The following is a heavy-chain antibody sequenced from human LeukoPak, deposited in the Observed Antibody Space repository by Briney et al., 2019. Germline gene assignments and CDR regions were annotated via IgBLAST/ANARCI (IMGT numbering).Heavy chain of an antibody. V-gene: IGHV3-30*03. CDR3: ARDTPDHYFDY. J-gene: IGHJ4*02. CDR2: ISYDGSNK. D-gene: IGHD3-10*01. CDR1: GFTISSYG. Sequence: GGSLRLSCAASGFTISSYGIHWVRQAPGKGLEWVAVISYDGSNKYFADSVKGRFTISRDSSKNTLFLQMNSLRTEDTALYYCARDTPDHYFDYWGQGTLVTVSS.